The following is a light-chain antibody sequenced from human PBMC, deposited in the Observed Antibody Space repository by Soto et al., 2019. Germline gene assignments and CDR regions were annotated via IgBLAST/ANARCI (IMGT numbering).Light chain of an antibody. CDR2: DAY. V-gene: IGKV3-11*01. J-gene: IGKJ2*01. Sequence: EVVLTQSPVTLSLSPGERATLSCRASQSFRGLLAWYQQKPGQAPRLLIYDAYNRATGIPPRFSGSGSGTDFTLTISSLEPEDSAVYYCQQYDSWPPEHTFGQGTKLEIK. CDR3: QQYDSWPPEHT. CDR1: QSFRGL.